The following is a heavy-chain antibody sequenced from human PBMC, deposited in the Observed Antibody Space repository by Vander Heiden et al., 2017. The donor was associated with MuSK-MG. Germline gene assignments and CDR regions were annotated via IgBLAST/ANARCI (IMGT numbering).Heavy chain of an antibody. D-gene: IGHD3-3*01. CDR3: ARDPIYDFWSGYFDY. V-gene: IGHV3-30-3*01. Sequence: QVPLVESGGGVVQPGRSLRLPCPAPGFTFSGYAMHWVRQAPGKGLEWVAVISYDGSNKYYADSVKGRFTISRDNSKNTLYLQMNSLRAEDTAVYYCARDPIYDFWSGYFDYWGQGTLVTVSS. CDR1: GFTFSGYA. J-gene: IGHJ4*02. CDR2: ISYDGSNK.